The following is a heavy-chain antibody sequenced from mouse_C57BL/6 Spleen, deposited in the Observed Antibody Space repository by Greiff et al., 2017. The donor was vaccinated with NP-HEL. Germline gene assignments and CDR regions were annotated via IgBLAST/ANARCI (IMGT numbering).Heavy chain of an antibody. CDR3: ARGEYYDGYYEGGFDV. Sequence: QVQLQQPGAELVRPGSSVKLSCKASGYTFTSYWMHWVKQRPIQGLEWIGNIDPSDSETHYNQKFKDKATLTVDKSSSTAYMQLSSLTSEDSAVYYWARGEYYDGYYEGGFDVWGTGTTVTVSS. CDR1: GYTFTSYW. CDR2: IDPSDSET. V-gene: IGHV1-52*01. J-gene: IGHJ1*03. D-gene: IGHD2-3*01.